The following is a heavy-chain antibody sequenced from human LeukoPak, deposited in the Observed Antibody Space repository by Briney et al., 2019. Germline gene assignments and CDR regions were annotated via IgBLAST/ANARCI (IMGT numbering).Heavy chain of an antibody. CDR3: AREGEEMATITGFDY. J-gene: IGHJ4*02. CDR1: GYTFTGYY. CDR2: INPNSGGT. D-gene: IGHD5-24*01. Sequence: GASVKVSCKASGYTFTGYYMHWVRQVPGQGLEWMGWINPNSGGTNYAQKFQGRVTMTRDTSISTAYMELSRLRPDDTAVYYCAREGEEMATITGFDYWGQGTLVTVSS. V-gene: IGHV1-2*02.